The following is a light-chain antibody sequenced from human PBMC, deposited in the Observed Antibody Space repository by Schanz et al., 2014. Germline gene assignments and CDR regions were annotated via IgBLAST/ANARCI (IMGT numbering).Light chain of an antibody. CDR2: GAS. CDR3: QQYGTSPGT. J-gene: IGKJ2*01. V-gene: IGKV3-20*01. CDR1: QSVSSY. Sequence: EIVLTQSPATLSLSPGERATLSCRASQSVSSYLAWYQQKPGQAPRLLIYGASSRATGISDRFSGSGSGTDFTLTISRLEPEDFAVYYCQQYGTSPGTFGQGTKLEIK.